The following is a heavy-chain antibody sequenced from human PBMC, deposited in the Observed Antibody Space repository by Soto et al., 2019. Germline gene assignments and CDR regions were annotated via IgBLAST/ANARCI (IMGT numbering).Heavy chain of an antibody. CDR3: ARDRXIAVAGTPFYYYYGMDV. CDR1: GDSVSSNSAA. V-gene: IGHV6-1*01. CDR2: TYYRSKWYN. J-gene: IGHJ6*02. Sequence: SQTLSLTCAISGDSVSSNSAAWNWIRQSPSRGLEWLGRTYYRSKWYNDYAVSVKSRITINPDTSKNQFSLQLNSVTPEDTAVYYCARDRXIAVAGTPFYYYYGMDVWGQGTTVTVSS. D-gene: IGHD6-19*01.